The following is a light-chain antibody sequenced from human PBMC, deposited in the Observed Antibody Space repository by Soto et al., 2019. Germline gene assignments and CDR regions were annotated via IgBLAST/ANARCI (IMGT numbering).Light chain of an antibody. CDR3: QQNYSTPIT. V-gene: IGKV1-5*01. CDR2: DAS. Sequence: DIQITHSFSTLSPSLGDSVTITCRASQSISSWLAWYQQKPGKAPKLLIYDASSLESGVPSRFSGSGSGTDFTLTISSLQPEDFATYYCQQNYSTPITFGQGTRLEIK. J-gene: IGKJ5*01. CDR1: QSISSW.